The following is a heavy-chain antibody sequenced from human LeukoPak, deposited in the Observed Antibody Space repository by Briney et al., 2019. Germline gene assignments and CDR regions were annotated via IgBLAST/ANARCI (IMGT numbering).Heavy chain of an antibody. J-gene: IGHJ3*02. CDR3: ARGLQENLAWLTAFSAFDI. D-gene: IGHD6-19*01. Sequence: ASVNVSCKASGYTFTSYDINWVRQATGQGLEWMGWMNPNSGNTGYAQKFQGRVTMTRNTSISTAYMELRSLRSDDTAVYYCARGLQENLAWLTAFSAFDIWGQGTMVTVSS. CDR2: MNPNSGNT. V-gene: IGHV1-8*01. CDR1: GYTFTSYD.